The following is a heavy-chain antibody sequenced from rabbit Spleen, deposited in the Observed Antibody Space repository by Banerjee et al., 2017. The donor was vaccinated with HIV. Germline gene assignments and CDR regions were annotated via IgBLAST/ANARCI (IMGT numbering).Heavy chain of an antibody. D-gene: IGHD4-1*01. CDR2: ISAGSSGST. J-gene: IGHJ4*01. V-gene: IGHV1S45*01. CDR1: GFSFSSSYW. CDR3: ARDGYSRGWGIILYYFNL. Sequence: QEQLEESGGDLVKPEGSLTLTCTASGFSFSSSYWICWVRQAPGKGLEWIACISAGSSGSTYYASWAKGRFTISKTSSTAVTLQMTSLTVADTAAYFCARDGYSRGWGIILYYFNLWGQGTLVTVS.